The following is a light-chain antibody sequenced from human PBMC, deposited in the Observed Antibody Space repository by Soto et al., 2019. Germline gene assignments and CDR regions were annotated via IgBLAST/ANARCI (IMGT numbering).Light chain of an antibody. Sequence: EIVLTQSPGTLTLSPGERATLSCRASQSVSSSYLAWYQQKPGQAPRLLIYGASSRATGIPDRFSGSGSGTDFTLTISGLEPEDFAVYYCQQFGSSLYTFGQGTKVDI. CDR3: QQFGSSLYT. CDR2: GAS. J-gene: IGKJ2*01. V-gene: IGKV3-20*01. CDR1: QSVSSSY.